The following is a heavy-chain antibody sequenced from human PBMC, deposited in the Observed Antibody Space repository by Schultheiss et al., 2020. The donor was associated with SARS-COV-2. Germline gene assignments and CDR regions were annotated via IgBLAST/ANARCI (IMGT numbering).Heavy chain of an antibody. CDR1: GFTFSTYA. CDR2: ISANGIST. V-gene: IGHV3-23*01. Sequence: GGSLRLSCAASGFTFSTYAMNWARQAPGKGLEWVSGISANGISTYYADSVKGRFTMSRDNSRNTLYLQMNSLRAEDTAVYYCARGRAFDIWGQGTMVTVSS. J-gene: IGHJ3*02. CDR3: ARGRAFDI.